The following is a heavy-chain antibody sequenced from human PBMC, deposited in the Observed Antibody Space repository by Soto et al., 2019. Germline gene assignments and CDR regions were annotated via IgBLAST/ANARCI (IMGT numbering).Heavy chain of an antibody. CDR3: VHRVDLWT. Sequence: SGRSLSTSGVGVGWIRQPPGKALEWLALIYWDNDRRYSPSLKNRLTITKDTSKNQVVLTMTNMDPVDTATYYCVHRVDLWTWGQGTLVTVYS. CDR2: IYWDNDR. CDR1: GRSLSTSGVG. V-gene: IGHV2-5*02. J-gene: IGHJ5*02. D-gene: IGHD3-10*01.